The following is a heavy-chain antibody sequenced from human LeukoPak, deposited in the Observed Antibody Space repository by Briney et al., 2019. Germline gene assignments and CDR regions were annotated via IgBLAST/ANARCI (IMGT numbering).Heavy chain of an antibody. CDR1: GYTFTRYG. CDR3: ARDYKLGYSYGIDY. Sequence: ASVKVSYKASGYTFTRYGISWVRQAPGPGLEWMGWISAYNGNTNFAQKLQGRVTMTTDTSTRTAYMELRSLRSDDTAVYYCARDYKLGYSYGIDYWGQGTLVTVSS. V-gene: IGHV1-18*01. J-gene: IGHJ4*02. CDR2: ISAYNGNT. D-gene: IGHD5-18*01.